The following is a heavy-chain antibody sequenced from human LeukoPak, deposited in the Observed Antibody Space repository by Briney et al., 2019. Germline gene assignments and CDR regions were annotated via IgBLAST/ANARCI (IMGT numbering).Heavy chain of an antibody. V-gene: IGHV3-7*01. D-gene: IGHD3-10*01. CDR2: ISPDGREK. J-gene: IGHJ4*02. CDR3: ATWRFGDCY. Sequence: GGSLRLSCAASGFTFGIYWMTWVRQAPGKGLGWVANISPDGREKYYVDSFKGRFTISRDNTKNSLYLQMNSLRAEDTAVYYCATWRFGDCYWGQGTLVTVSS. CDR1: GFTFGIYW.